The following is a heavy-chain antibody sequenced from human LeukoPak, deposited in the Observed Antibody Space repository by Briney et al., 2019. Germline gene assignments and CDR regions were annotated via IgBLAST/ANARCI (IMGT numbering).Heavy chain of an antibody. J-gene: IGHJ4*02. CDR3: AKDRWVGELPDY. D-gene: IGHD1-26*01. V-gene: IGHV3-23*01. Sequence: GGSLRLSCAASGFTFSSYAMSWVRQAPGKGLKWVSAISGSGGSTYYADSVKGRFTISRDNSKNTLYLQMNSLRAEDTAVYYCAKDRWVGELPDYWGQGTLVTVSS. CDR2: ISGSGGST. CDR1: GFTFSSYA.